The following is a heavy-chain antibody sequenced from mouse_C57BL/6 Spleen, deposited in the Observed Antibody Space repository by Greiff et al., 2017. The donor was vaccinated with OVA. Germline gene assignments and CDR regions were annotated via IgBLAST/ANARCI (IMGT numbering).Heavy chain of an antibody. J-gene: IGHJ2*01. D-gene: IGHD2-4*01. Sequence: QVQLQQSGAELVRPGTSVKLSCKASGYTFTSYWMHWVKQRPGQGLEWIGVIDPSDSYTNYNQKFKGKATLTVDTSSSTAYMQLSSLTSEDSAVYYCARANYDYDFDYWGQGTTLTVSS. CDR2: IDPSDSYT. V-gene: IGHV1-59*01. CDR1: GYTFTSYW. CDR3: ARANYDYDFDY.